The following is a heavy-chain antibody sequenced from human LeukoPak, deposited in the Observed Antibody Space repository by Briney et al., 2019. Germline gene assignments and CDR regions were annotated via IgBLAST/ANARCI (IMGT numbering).Heavy chain of an antibody. CDR3: AKGVYSVFPDSRVLDY. V-gene: IGHV3-30*02. D-gene: IGHD5/OR15-5a*01. Sequence: GSLRLSCVASGFTFRNYGMHWVRQAPGKGLEWVAFKRYDGTNEDYADSVKGRFTISRDNSKNTLYLQMGSLSAEDTAVYYCAKGVYSVFPDSRVLDYWGQGTLVTVSS. J-gene: IGHJ4*02. CDR1: GFTFRNYG. CDR2: KRYDGTNE.